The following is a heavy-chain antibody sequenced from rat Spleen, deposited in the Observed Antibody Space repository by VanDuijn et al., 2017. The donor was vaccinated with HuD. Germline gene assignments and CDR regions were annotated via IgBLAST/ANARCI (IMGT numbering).Heavy chain of an antibody. Sequence: EVQLMESGGGLVQPGRSLKLSCVASGFTFNNYWMTWIRQAPGKGLEWMASITQSGGSTYYRDSVKGRFTIYRDNAKSTLYLKMDSLRSEDTATYYCARHNSEFDYWGQGVMVTVSS. CDR1: GFTFNNYW. D-gene: IGHD4-3*01. V-gene: IGHV5-31*01. CDR2: ITQSGGST. J-gene: IGHJ2*01. CDR3: ARHNSEFDY.